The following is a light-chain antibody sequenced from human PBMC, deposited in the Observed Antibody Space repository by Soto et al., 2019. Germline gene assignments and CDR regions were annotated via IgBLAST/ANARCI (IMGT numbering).Light chain of an antibody. V-gene: IGLV3-21*04. CDR1: NIGSFN. Sequence: SYELTQPPSVSVAPGWTASLTCGGNNIGSFNVHWYQQRPGQAPVLVMYYDNDRPSGIPERFSGSNSRNTATLTISGVEAGDEADYYRQVWDSGSDHPVFGGGTKLTVL. J-gene: IGLJ2*01. CDR2: YDN. CDR3: QVWDSGSDHPV.